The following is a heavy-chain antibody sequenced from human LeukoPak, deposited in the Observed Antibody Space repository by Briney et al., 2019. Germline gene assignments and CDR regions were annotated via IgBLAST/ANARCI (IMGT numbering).Heavy chain of an antibody. CDR3: ARDYTGYFP. CDR1: GFTFSSYA. Sequence: PGGSLRLSCAASGFTFSSYAMSWVRQAPGKGLEWVANIKTDGSEKYYVDSVKGRFTISRDNAKNSLYLQMNSLRAEDTAVYYCARDYTGYFPWGQGTPVIVSS. D-gene: IGHD3-9*01. J-gene: IGHJ5*02. V-gene: IGHV3-7*03. CDR2: IKTDGSEK.